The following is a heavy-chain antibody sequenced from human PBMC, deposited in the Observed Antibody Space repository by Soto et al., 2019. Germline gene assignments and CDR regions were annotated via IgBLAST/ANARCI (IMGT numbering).Heavy chain of an antibody. Sequence: SETLSLTCTVSGGSISSGGYYWSWIRQHPGKGLERIGYIYYSGSTYYNPSLKSRVTISVDTSKNQFFLMLIFVTAVDTVVYYCSFHSGYYDILTGYTTYYFDSWGQGILVTVSS. J-gene: IGHJ4*02. CDR1: GGSISSGGYY. CDR2: IYYSGST. V-gene: IGHV4-31*03. CDR3: SFHSGYYDILTGYTTYYFDS. D-gene: IGHD3-9*01.